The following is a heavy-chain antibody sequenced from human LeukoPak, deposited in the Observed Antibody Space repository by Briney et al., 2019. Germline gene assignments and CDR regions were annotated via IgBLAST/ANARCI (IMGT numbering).Heavy chain of an antibody. Sequence: GGSLRLSCAASGFTLSSNGMNWVRQAPGKGLEWVSYISATGGTIYYADSVKGRFTISRDNAKNSLYLQMNSLRVEDTAVYYCARGIATAGLYYFDYWGQGTLVTVSS. CDR1: GFTLSSNG. D-gene: IGHD6-13*01. CDR2: ISATGGTI. V-gene: IGHV3-48*04. J-gene: IGHJ4*02. CDR3: ARGIATAGLYYFDY.